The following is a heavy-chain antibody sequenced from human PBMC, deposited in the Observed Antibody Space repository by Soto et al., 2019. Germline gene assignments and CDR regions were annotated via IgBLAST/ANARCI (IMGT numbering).Heavy chain of an antibody. J-gene: IGHJ4*02. Sequence: ASVKVSCKASGYTFTSYGISWVRQAPGQGLEWMGWISAYNGNTNYAQKLQGRVTMTTDTSTSTAYMELRSLRSDDTAVYYCVRGDGDRYDGHGYLGRHWGQGSLVTVSS. V-gene: IGHV1-18*01. CDR1: GYTFTSYG. CDR3: VRGDGDRYDGHGYLGRH. CDR2: ISAYNGNT. D-gene: IGHD2-21*01.